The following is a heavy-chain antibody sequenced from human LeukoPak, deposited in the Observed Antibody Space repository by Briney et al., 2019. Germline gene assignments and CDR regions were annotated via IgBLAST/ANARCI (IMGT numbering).Heavy chain of an antibody. V-gene: IGHV1-18*04. CDR1: GYTFTSYY. CDR2: ISAYNGNT. Sequence: GASVKVSCKASGYTFTSYYMHWVRQAPGQGLEWMGWISAYNGNTNYAQKLQGRVTMTTDTSTSTAYMELRSLRSDDTAVYYCARAGYAPRLYYYYYMDVWGKGTTVTVSS. D-gene: IGHD3-16*01. CDR3: ARAGYAPRLYYYYYMDV. J-gene: IGHJ6*03.